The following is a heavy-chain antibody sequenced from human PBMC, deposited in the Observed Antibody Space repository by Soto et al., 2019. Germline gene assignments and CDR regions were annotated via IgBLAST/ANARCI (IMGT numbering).Heavy chain of an antibody. CDR3: ARHPGPVVRGVIPRFDY. Sequence: QLQLQESGPGLVKPSETLSLTCTVSGGSISSSSYYWGWIRQPPGKGLEWIGSIYYSGSTYYNPSLKSRVTISVDTSKNQFSLKLSSVTAADTAVYYCARHPGPVVRGVIPRFDYWGQGTLVTVSS. J-gene: IGHJ4*02. CDR1: GGSISSSSYY. V-gene: IGHV4-39*01. D-gene: IGHD3-10*01. CDR2: IYYSGST.